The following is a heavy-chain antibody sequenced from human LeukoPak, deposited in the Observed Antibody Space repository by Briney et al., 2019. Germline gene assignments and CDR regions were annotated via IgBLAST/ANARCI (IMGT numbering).Heavy chain of an antibody. CDR2: IKSKTDGGTT. CDR1: GFTFSYAW. J-gene: IGHJ3*02. V-gene: IGHV3-15*01. Sequence: GGSLRLSCAASGFTFSYAWMSWVRQAPGKGLEWVGRIKSKTDGGTTDYAAPVKGRFTISRDDSKNTLYLQMNSLKTEDTAVYYCTTDSSYYYGSSGYYIANDAFDIWGQGTMVTVSS. D-gene: IGHD3-22*01. CDR3: TTDSSYYYGSSGYYIANDAFDI.